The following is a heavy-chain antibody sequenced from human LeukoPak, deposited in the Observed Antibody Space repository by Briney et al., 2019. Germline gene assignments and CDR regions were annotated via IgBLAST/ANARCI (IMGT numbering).Heavy chain of an antibody. CDR2: IYYSGST. D-gene: IGHD3-3*01. V-gene: IGHV4-59*01. CDR3: ARALGFWSGYPFDY. CDR1: GGSISSYY. J-gene: IGHJ4*02. Sequence: SETLPLTCTVSGGSISSYYWSWIRQPPGKGLEWIGYIYYSGSTNYNPSLKSRVTISVDTSKNQFSLKLSSVTAADTAVYYCARALGFWSGYPFDYWGQGTLVTVSS.